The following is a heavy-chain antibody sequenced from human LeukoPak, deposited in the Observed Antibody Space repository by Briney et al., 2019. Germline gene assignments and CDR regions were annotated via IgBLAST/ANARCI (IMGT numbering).Heavy chain of an antibody. Sequence: ASVKVSCKASGFTFTSYDINWVRQATGQGLEWMGWMNPNSGNTGYAQKFQGRVTMTRNTSISTAYMELSSLRSEDTAVYYCARDLKMVRGVIMRYWGQGTLVTVSS. CDR2: MNPNSGNT. V-gene: IGHV1-8*01. CDR1: GFTFTSYD. J-gene: IGHJ4*02. CDR3: ARDLKMVRGVIMRY. D-gene: IGHD3-10*01.